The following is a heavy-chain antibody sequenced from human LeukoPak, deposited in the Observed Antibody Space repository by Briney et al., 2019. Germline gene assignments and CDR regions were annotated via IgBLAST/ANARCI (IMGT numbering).Heavy chain of an antibody. CDR3: AWCPIQLWTHNGMDV. CDR1: GFIVGDHA. D-gene: IGHD5-18*01. CDR2: SRSNYYGATT. J-gene: IGHJ6*02. Sequence: GGSVRLSCTSFGFIVGDHAMSWVRQAPGKGLEGVGFSRSNYYGATTEYAASVKGRFFISSNDSRNIAYLQMNGLKTEDTAVYYCAWCPIQLWTHNGMDVWGQGTTVTVSS. V-gene: IGHV3-49*04.